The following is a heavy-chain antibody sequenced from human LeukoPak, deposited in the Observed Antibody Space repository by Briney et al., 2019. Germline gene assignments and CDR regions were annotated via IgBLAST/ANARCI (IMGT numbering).Heavy chain of an antibody. CDR2: ISSSSTI. CDR3: ARERGIAVAGTDY. Sequence: GGSLRLSCAASGFTFSSYSMNWVRQAPGKGLEWVSYISSSSTIYYADSVKGRFTISRDNAKNSLYLQMNSLRDEDTAVYYCARERGIAVAGTDYWGQGTLVTVSS. CDR1: GFTFSSYS. D-gene: IGHD6-19*01. J-gene: IGHJ4*02. V-gene: IGHV3-48*02.